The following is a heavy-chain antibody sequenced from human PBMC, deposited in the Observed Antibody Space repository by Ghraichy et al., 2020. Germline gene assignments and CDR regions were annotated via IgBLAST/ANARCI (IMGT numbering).Heavy chain of an antibody. CDR1: GDSVSSNSAA. Sequence: TLSLTCAISGDSVSSNSAAWNWIRQSPSRGLEWLGRTYYRSKWYNDYAVSVKSRITINPDTSKNQFSLQLNSVTPEDTAVYYCAREMGVVVVAATLGDWGQGTLVTVSS. V-gene: IGHV6-1*01. CDR2: TYYRSKWYN. CDR3: AREMGVVVVAATLGD. D-gene: IGHD2-15*01. J-gene: IGHJ4*02.